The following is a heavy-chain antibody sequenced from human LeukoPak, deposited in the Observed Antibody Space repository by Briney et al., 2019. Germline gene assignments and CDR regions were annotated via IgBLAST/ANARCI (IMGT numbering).Heavy chain of an antibody. J-gene: IGHJ4*02. CDR3: AKAHSAYCSSTSCYAGFDY. V-gene: IGHV3-30*18. CDR1: GFTFSSYG. CDR2: ISYDGSNK. D-gene: IGHD2-2*01. Sequence: GGSLRPSCAASGFTFSSYGVHWVRQAPGKGLEWVAVISYDGSNKYYADSVKGRFTISRDNSKNTLYLQMNSLRAEDTAVYYCAKAHSAYCSSTSCYAGFDYWGQGTLVTVSS.